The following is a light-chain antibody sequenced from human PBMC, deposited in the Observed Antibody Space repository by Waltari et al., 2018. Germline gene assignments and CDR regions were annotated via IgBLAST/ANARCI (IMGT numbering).Light chain of an antibody. CDR1: SSGVGTYNL. CDR3: CSYAGSSVAYV. CDR2: EGD. Sequence: HSALTQPASVSGSPGQSITISCTGTSSGVGTYNLVSWYQQHPGKAPRLMIYEGDKRPSGVSNRFSGSKSGDTASLTISGLQAEDEADYYCCSYAGSSVAYVFGTGTKVTDL. J-gene: IGLJ1*01. V-gene: IGLV2-23*01.